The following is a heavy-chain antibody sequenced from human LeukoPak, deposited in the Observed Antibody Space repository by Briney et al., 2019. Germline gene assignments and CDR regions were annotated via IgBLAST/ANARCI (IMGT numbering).Heavy chain of an antibody. D-gene: IGHD4-17*01. CDR2: IKQDGSEK. CDR3: TTQTTVTTDY. CDR1: GFTFSSYW. Sequence: PGGSLRLSCAASGFTFSSYWMSWVRQAPGKGLEWVANIKQDGSEKYYVDSVKGRFTNSRDNAKNSLYLQMNSLRAEDTAVYYYTTQTTVTTDYWGQGTLVTVSS. V-gene: IGHV3-7*01. J-gene: IGHJ4*02.